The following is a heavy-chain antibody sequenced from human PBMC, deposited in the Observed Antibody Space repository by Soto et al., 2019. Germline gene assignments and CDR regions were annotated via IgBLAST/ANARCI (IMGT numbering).Heavy chain of an antibody. CDR3: ARDQTDSGGYSDS. CDR2: IYHSGST. J-gene: IGHJ4*02. CDR1: GVSISNGGYS. D-gene: IGHD3-22*01. V-gene: IGHV4-30-2*01. Sequence: SQPLSHTCAVSGVSISNGGYSLRWIRQPPGKGLEWIGYIYHSGSTYYNPSLKSRVTISVDRSKNQFSLKLSSVTAADTAVYYCARDQTDSGGYSDSWGQGTLVTVSS.